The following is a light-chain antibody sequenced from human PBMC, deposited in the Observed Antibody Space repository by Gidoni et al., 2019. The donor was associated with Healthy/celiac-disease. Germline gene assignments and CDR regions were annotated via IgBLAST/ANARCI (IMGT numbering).Light chain of an antibody. CDR2: LGS. CDR1: QSLLHSNGYNY. Sequence: DIVRTQSPLSLPVTPGEPASTSCRSSQSLLHSNGYNYLDWYLQKPGQSPQLLIYLGSNRASGVPDRFSGSGSGTDFTLKISRVEAEDVGVYYCMQALQTPLTFGQGTKLEIK. CDR3: MQALQTPLT. V-gene: IGKV2-28*01. J-gene: IGKJ2*01.